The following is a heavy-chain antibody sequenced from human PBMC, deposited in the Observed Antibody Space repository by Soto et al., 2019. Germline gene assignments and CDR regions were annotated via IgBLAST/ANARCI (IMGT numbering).Heavy chain of an antibody. Sequence: QVQLVQSGAEVKKPGSSVKVSCKASGGTFSSYAISWVRQAPGQGLEWMGGIIPIFGTANYAQKFQGRVTITADESTSTAYMELSSLRSEDTAVYYCARATKSTAYSYYYYGMDVWGQGTTVTVSS. CDR3: ARATKSTAYSYYYYGMDV. J-gene: IGHJ6*02. CDR1: GGTFSSYA. D-gene: IGHD4-17*01. CDR2: IIPIFGTA. V-gene: IGHV1-69*01.